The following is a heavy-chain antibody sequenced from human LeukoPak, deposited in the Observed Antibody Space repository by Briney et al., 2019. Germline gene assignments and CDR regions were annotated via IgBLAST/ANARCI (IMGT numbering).Heavy chain of an antibody. J-gene: IGHJ4*02. Sequence: RGSLRLSCAASGFSFGIYAMHWVRQAPGKGLEWVSGISASGDITHAADSVKGRFTISRAGNALYLQMDSLRAEDTAMYYCAKDSLGIPRFDDWGQGTLVTVSS. CDR2: ISASGDIT. CDR3: AKDSLGIPRFDD. D-gene: IGHD7-27*01. CDR1: GFSFGIYA. V-gene: IGHV3-23*01.